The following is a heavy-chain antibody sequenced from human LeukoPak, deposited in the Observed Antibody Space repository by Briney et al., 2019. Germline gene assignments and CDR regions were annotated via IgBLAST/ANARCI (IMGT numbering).Heavy chain of an antibody. CDR3: ARRRLPIVGATGAAFDI. V-gene: IGHV4-59*06. Sequence: PSETLSLTCTISGGSIGSYCWTWIRQHPGKGLEWIGYIYYSGSTYYNPSLKSRVTISVDTSKNQFSLKLSSVTAADTAVYYCARRRLPIVGATGAAFDIWGQGTMVTVSS. J-gene: IGHJ3*02. CDR1: GGSIGSYC. D-gene: IGHD1-26*01. CDR2: IYYSGST.